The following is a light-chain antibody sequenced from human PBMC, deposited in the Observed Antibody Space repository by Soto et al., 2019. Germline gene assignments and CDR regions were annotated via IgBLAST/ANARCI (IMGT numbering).Light chain of an antibody. CDR3: QQYYTSLAPT. CDR2: WAS. Sequence: DIVMTQSPESLTVPLGERATINCKSSLSVFYSSNNQNYLAWYQHKPGQPPKLLIYWASTRVSGVPDRFSGHGSGTDFNLTISSLQAEDVAVYYCQQYYTSLAPTFGGGTKVEIK. CDR1: LSVFYSSNNQNY. V-gene: IGKV4-1*01. J-gene: IGKJ4*01.